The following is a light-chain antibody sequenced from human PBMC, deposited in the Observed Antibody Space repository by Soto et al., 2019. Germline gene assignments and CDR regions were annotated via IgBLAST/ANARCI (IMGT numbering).Light chain of an antibody. J-gene: IGKJ4*01. CDR1: QSILYSSNNKNY. CDR2: WAS. V-gene: IGKV4-1*01. CDR3: QQYYNTPLT. Sequence: DLLMTLSPDSLSVSLGERATINCKSSQSILYSSNNKNYLAWYQQKPGQPPKLLIYWASTRESGVPDRFSGSGSGTDFTLTISGLQAEDVAVYYCQQYYNTPLTSCGGTMADVK.